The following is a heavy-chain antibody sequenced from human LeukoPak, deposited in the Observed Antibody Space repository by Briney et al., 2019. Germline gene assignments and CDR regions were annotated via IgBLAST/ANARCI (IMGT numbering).Heavy chain of an antibody. CDR1: GGSISSSNYY. D-gene: IGHD3-10*01. V-gene: IGHV4-61*02. CDR3: AIGLWFGDENPPYFDY. J-gene: IGHJ4*02. CDR2: IYTSGST. Sequence: PSQTLSLTCTVSGGSISSSNYYWNWIRQPAGKGLEWVGRIYTSGSTNYNPSLKSRVTISVDTSKNQFSLKLSSVTAADTALYYCAIGLWFGDENPPYFDYWGQGTLVTVSS.